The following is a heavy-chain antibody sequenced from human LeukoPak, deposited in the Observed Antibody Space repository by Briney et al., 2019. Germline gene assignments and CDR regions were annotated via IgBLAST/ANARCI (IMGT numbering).Heavy chain of an antibody. CDR3: AKVASIAAAGEFGS. D-gene: IGHD6-13*01. CDR2: IKQGGSDK. CDR1: GFTFSSYW. V-gene: IGHV3-7*01. Sequence: HSGGSLRLSCAASGFTFSSYWMSWVRQASGKGLEWVANIKQGGSDKYYVDSVRGRFTISRDNAKNSVYLEMNSLRAEDTAVYYCAKVASIAAAGEFGSWGQGTLVTVSS. J-gene: IGHJ4*02.